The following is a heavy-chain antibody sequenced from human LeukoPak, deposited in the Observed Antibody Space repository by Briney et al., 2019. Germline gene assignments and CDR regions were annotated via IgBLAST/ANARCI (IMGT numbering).Heavy chain of an antibody. D-gene: IGHD3-3*01. J-gene: IGHJ4*02. V-gene: IGHV4-38-2*02. CDR1: GYSISSAYY. Sequence: SETLSLACTVSGYSISSAYYWGWIRQPPGTGLEWIGSIYHSGSTYYNPSLKSRVTISVDTSKNQFSLKLSSVTAADTAVYYCARHTRDIFGVGGVDYWGQGTPVTVSS. CDR2: IYHSGST. CDR3: ARHTRDIFGVGGVDY.